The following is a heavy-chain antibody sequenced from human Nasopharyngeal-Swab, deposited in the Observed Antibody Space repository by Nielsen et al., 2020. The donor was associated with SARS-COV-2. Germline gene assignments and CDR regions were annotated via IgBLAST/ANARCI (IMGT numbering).Heavy chain of an antibody. V-gene: IGHV1-58*02. CDR2: IVVGSGNT. CDR1: GFTLTTSA. J-gene: IGHJ4*02. Sequence: SVKVSCKASGFTLTTSAMQWVRQDRGQRLEWIGWIVVGSGNTNYAQKFQERVTITRDMSTSTVYMELSSLRSEDTAVYYCSTLGATYYWGQGTLVTVSS. D-gene: IGHD1-26*01. CDR3: STLGATYY.